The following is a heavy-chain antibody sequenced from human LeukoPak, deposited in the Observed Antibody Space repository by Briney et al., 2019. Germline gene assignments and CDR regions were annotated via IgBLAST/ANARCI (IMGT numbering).Heavy chain of an antibody. D-gene: IGHD6-25*01. V-gene: IGHV1-2*04. CDR1: GYTFTGYY. CDR2: INPNSGGT. Sequence: GASVKVSCKASGYTFTGYYMHWVRQAPGQGLERMGWINPNSGGTNYAQKFQGWVTMTRDTSISTAYMELSRLRSDDTAVYYCARDIGLYSSGFDYWGQGTLVTVSS. J-gene: IGHJ4*02. CDR3: ARDIGLYSSGFDY.